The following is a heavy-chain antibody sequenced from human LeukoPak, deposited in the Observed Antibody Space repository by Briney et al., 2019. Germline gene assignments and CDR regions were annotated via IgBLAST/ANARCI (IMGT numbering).Heavy chain of an antibody. J-gene: IGHJ4*02. CDR2: INPNSGGT. CDR3: ARDTGSWEYYFDY. V-gene: IGHV1-2*02. D-gene: IGHD6-13*01. CDR1: GYTFTGYY. Sequence: ASVKVSCKASGYTFTGYYMHRVRQAPGQGLEWMGWINPNSGGTNYAQKFQGRVTMTRDTSISTAYMELRSLRSDDTAVYYCARDTGSWEYYFDYWGQGTLVTVSS.